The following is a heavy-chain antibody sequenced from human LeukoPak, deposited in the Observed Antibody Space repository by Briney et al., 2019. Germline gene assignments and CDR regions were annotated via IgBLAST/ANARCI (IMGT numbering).Heavy chain of an antibody. J-gene: IGHJ4*02. CDR1: GYAFTDYY. Sequence: ASVKVSCKTYGYAFTDYYMHWVRQAPGQGIERMGRISLRSGGTNYAQKFQGRVTVTRDTSISTVYMELSRLRSDDTAVYYFGLVTMGDYWGQGTLVTVSS. D-gene: IGHD4-23*01. V-gene: IGHV1-2*02. CDR2: ISLRSGGT. CDR3: GLVTMGDY.